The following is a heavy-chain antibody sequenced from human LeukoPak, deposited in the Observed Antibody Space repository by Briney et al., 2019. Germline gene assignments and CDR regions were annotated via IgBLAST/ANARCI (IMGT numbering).Heavy chain of an antibody. D-gene: IGHD3-10*01. CDR3: ARGLSPRINMVRGVRPPFRGVFDY. V-gene: IGHV4-34*01. CDR2: INHSGST. CDR1: GGSFSGYY. J-gene: IGHJ4*02. Sequence: SETLSLTCAVYGGSFSGYYWSWIRQPPGKGLEWIGEINHSGSTNYNPSLKSRVTISVDTSKNQFSLRLSSVTAADTAVYYCARGLSPRINMVRGVRPPFRGVFDYWGQGTLVTVSS.